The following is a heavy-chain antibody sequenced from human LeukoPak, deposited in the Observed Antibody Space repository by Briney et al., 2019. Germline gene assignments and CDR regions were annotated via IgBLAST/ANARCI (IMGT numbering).Heavy chain of an antibody. CDR3: ARNYCSGGSCYSGLDY. J-gene: IGHJ4*02. D-gene: IGHD2-15*01. CDR2: IYTSGST. CDR1: GGSIGSYY. V-gene: IGHV4-4*07. Sequence: QASETLSLTCTVSGGSIGSYYWSWIRQPAGKGLEWIGRIYTSGSTNYNPSLKSRVTMSVDTSKNQFSLKLSSVTAADTAVYYCARNYCSGGSCYSGLDYWGQGTLVTVSS.